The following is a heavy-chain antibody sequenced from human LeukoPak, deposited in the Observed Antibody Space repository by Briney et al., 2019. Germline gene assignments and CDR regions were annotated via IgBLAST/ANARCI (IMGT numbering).Heavy chain of an antibody. CDR2: ISGSGGST. D-gene: IGHD5-18*01. CDR1: GFTFSSYG. Sequence: GGSLRLSCAASGFTFSSYGMSWVRQAPGKGLEWVSAISGSGGSTYYADSVKGRFTISRDNSKNTQYLQMNSLRAEDTAVYYCAKALSFKASTAMVRYWGQGTLVTVSS. CDR3: AKALSFKASTAMVRY. J-gene: IGHJ4*02. V-gene: IGHV3-23*01.